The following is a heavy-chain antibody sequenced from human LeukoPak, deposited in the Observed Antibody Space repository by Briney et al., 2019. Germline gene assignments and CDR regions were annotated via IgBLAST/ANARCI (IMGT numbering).Heavy chain of an antibody. D-gene: IGHD6-19*01. CDR1: GYTFTGYY. CDR2: INPNSGGT. Sequence: ASVKVSCKASGYTFTGYYMHWVRQAPGQGLEWMGWINPNSGGTNYAQKFQGRVTMTRDTSISTAYMELSRLRSDDTAVYYCARVYSSGWYGWFDPWGQGTLVTVSS. CDR3: ARVYSSGWYGWFDP. J-gene: IGHJ5*02. V-gene: IGHV1-2*02.